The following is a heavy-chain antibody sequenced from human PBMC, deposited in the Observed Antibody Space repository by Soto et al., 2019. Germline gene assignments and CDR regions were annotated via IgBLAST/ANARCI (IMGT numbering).Heavy chain of an antibody. Sequence: GSGPTLGEPTQTLTLTCTFSGFSLSTSGMCVSWIRQPPGKALEWLALIDWDDDKYYSTSLKTRLTISKDTSKNQVVLTMTNMDPVDTATYYCAREREYFDTLTGYRSSYGMDVWGQGTTVTVSS. CDR2: IDWDDDK. CDR1: GFSLSTSGMC. V-gene: IGHV2-70*01. D-gene: IGHD3-9*01. J-gene: IGHJ6*02. CDR3: AREREYFDTLTGYRSSYGMDV.